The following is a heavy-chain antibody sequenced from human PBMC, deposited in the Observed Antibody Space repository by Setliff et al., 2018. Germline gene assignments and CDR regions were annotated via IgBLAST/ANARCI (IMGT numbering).Heavy chain of an antibody. CDR3: ARRNTAMVYGFDI. V-gene: IGHV5-51*01. Sequence: GESLKISCKGSGYSFSSYWIGWVRQMPGKDLEWMGIIFPGDSDTRYSPSFQGQVTISADKSINTAYLQWSSLKASDTAMYYCARRNTAMVYGFDIWGQGTMVTVSS. CDR1: GYSFSSYW. CDR2: IFPGDSDT. D-gene: IGHD5-18*01. J-gene: IGHJ3*02.